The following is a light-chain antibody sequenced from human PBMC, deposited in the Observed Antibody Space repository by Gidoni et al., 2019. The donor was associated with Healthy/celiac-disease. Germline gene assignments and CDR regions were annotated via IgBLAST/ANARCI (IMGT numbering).Light chain of an antibody. CDR3: QQYNNWPPYT. Sequence: EIEMTQSPSTMSVSPGERATLSCRASQRVSSNLAWYQQKPGQAPRLLIYGASTRATGIPARFSCSGSGTEFTLTISSLQPEDFAVYYCQQYNNWPPYTFGQGTKLEIK. CDR2: GAS. J-gene: IGKJ2*01. V-gene: IGKV3-15*01. CDR1: QRVSSN.